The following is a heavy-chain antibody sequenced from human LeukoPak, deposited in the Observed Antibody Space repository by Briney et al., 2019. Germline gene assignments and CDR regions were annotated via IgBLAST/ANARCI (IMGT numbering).Heavy chain of an antibody. CDR2: INADGSTT. D-gene: IGHD2-21*02. CDR1: GFTFGNSW. V-gene: IGHV3-74*01. CDR3: ARVAYCGGDCYSFDY. J-gene: IGHJ4*02. Sequence: GGSLRLSCAASGFTFGNSWVHWVRQAPGKGLVWVSLINADGSTTTYADSVKGRFTISRDNAKNTLYLQMNSLRAEDTAVYYCARVAYCGGDCYSFDYWGQGTLVTVSS.